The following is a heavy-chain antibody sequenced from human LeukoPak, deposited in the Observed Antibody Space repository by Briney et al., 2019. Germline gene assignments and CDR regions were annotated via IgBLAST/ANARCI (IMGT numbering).Heavy chain of an antibody. V-gene: IGHV4-4*07. CDR2: IYTSGST. CDR1: GGSISSYY. D-gene: IGHD2-2*01. CDR3: ARDSRDTIVVVPAAGGYYMDV. Sequence: SETLSLTCTVSGGSISSYYWSWIRQPAGKGLEWIGRIYTSGSTNYNPSLKSRVTMSVDTSKNQFSLNLSSVTAADTAVYYCARDSRDTIVVVPAAGGYYMDVWAKGPRSPSP. J-gene: IGHJ6*03.